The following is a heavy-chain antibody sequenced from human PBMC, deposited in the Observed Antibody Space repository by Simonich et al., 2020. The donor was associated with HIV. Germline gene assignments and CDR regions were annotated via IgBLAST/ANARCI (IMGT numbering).Heavy chain of an antibody. J-gene: IGHJ4*02. V-gene: IGHV1-46*01. CDR3: AVAVAGALGY. CDR1: GYTLTELS. D-gene: IGHD6-19*01. CDR2: INPSGGST. Sequence: QVQLVQSGAEVKKPGASVKVSCKVSGYTLTELSMHWVRQAPGKGLEWMVIINPSGGSTSYAQKFQGRVTMTRDTSTSTVYMELSSLRAEDTAVYYCAVAVAGALGYWGQGTLVTVSS.